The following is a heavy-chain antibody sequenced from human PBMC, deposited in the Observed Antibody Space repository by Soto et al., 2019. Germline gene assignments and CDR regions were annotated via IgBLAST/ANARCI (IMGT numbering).Heavy chain of an antibody. CDR2: IIPILGIA. V-gene: IGHV1-69*02. J-gene: IGHJ3*02. D-gene: IGHD4-17*01. CDR3: ARSRDYGSEDAFDI. CDR1: GGTFSSYT. Sequence: GASVKVSCKASGGTFSSYTISWVRQAPGQGLERMGRIIPILGIANYAQKFQGRVTITADKSTSTAYMELSSLRSEDTAVYYCARSRDYGSEDAFDIWGQGTMVTVSS.